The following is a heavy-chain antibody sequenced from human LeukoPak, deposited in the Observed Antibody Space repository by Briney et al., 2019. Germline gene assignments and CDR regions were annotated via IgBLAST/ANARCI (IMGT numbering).Heavy chain of an antibody. CDR2: IWYDGSNK. Sequence: PGRSLRLSCAASGFTFSSYGMHWVRQAPGKGLEWVAVIWYDGSNKYYADSVKGRFTISRDNSKNTLYLQMNSLRAEDTAVYYCAKVSKRSAYYYYGMDVWGQGTTVTVSS. CDR1: GFTFSSYG. CDR3: AKVSKRSAYYYYGMDV. D-gene: IGHD3-3*01. J-gene: IGHJ6*02. V-gene: IGHV3-33*06.